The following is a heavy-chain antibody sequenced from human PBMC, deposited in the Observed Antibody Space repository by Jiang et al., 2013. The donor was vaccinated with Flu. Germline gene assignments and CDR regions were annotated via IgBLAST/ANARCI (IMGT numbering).Heavy chain of an antibody. CDR3: AKDAQDDFWSGYSYYYYYGMDV. V-gene: IGHV3-33*06. Sequence: WVRPRRPGKGRGVVAVIWYDGSNKYYADSVKGRFTISRDNSKNTLYLQMNSLRAEDTAVYYCAKDAQDDFWSGYSYYYYYGMDVWGQGTTVTVSS. J-gene: IGHJ6*02. CDR2: IWYDGSNK. D-gene: IGHD3-3*01.